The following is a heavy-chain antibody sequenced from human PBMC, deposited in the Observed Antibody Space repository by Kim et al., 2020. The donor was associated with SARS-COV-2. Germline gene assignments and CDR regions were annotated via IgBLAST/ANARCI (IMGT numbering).Heavy chain of an antibody. CDR1: GYSFTSYW. CDR3: ARPIGITMVRGVIITKGMDV. D-gene: IGHD3-10*01. J-gene: IGHJ6*02. V-gene: IGHV5-51*01. Sequence: GESLKISCKGSGYSFTSYWIGWVRQMPGKGLEWMGIIYPGDSDTRYSPSFQGQVTISADKSISTAYLQWSSLKASDTAMYYCARPIGITMVRGVIITKGMDVWGQGTTVTVSS. CDR2: IYPGDSDT.